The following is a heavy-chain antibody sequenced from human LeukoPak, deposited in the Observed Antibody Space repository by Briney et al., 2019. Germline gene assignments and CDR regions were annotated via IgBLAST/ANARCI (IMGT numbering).Heavy chain of an antibody. CDR1: GFTFSSFS. Sequence: GGSLRLSCAASGFTFSSFSMNWVRQAPGKGLEWVSYIGSSSSTIYYADSVKGRFTISRDDAKNSLYLQMNSLRAEDTAVYYCARNYGDYEGVDYWGQGTLVTVSS. CDR2: IGSSSSTI. CDR3: ARNYGDYEGVDY. V-gene: IGHV3-48*04. J-gene: IGHJ4*02. D-gene: IGHD4-17*01.